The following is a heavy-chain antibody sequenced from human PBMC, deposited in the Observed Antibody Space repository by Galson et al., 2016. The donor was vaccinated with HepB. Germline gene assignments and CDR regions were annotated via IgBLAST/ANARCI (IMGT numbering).Heavy chain of an antibody. V-gene: IGHV4-34*12. CDR3: ARQYRGGPSDY. CDR1: GFTFSHYA. D-gene: IGHD5-12*01. J-gene: IGHJ4*02. Sequence: LRLSCAASGFTFSHYAMAWVRQAPGKGLEWIGQIFPSGRVNYTPSLASRVTISVDTSNNHFSLRLTSVTAADTALHYCARQYRGGPSDYWGQGTLVIVSS. CDR2: IFPSGRV.